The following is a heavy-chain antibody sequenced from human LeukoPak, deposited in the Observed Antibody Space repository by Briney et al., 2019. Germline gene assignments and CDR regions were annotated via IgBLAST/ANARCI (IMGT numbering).Heavy chain of an antibody. V-gene: IGHV3-23*01. J-gene: IGHJ4*02. CDR3: AKGLAYCGGDCYDSLYPFDF. CDR1: GFTSNTYA. D-gene: IGHD2-21*01. CDR2: ISGSGANT. Sequence: GGSLRLSCAASGFTSNTYAMSWVRQAPGKGLEWVSAISGSGANTYYADSVKGRFTISRDNSKSTLYLQMNSLRAEDTAVYYFAKGLAYCGGDCYDSLYPFDFWGQGTLVTVSS.